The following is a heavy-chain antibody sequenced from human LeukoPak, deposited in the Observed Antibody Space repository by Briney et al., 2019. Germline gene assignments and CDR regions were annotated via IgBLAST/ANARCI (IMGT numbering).Heavy chain of an antibody. J-gene: IGHJ6*03. CDR2: ISAYNGNT. CDR3: ARGLWFTMVRGVMGMDV. CDR1: GYTFTSYG. Sequence: ASVKVSCKASGYTFTSYGISWVRQAPGQGLEWMGWISAYNGNTNYAQKLQGRVTMTTDTSTSTAYMELRSLRSDDTAVYYCARGLWFTMVRGVMGMDVWGKGTTVTISS. V-gene: IGHV1-18*01. D-gene: IGHD3-10*01.